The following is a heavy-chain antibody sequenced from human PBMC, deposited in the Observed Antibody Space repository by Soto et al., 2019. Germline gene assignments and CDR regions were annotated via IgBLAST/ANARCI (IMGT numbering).Heavy chain of an antibody. V-gene: IGHV3-33*01. D-gene: IGHD2-15*01. J-gene: IGHJ4*02. Sequence: QVQLVESGGGWFQPGSSRGPSGAGSGPFFRGSGMHGVRQVPGRGLDWVAVIRFDGSNINYADSGMGRFTISRDNSKNTLYLEMNSLRVEDTAVYYCARDGVGGTPFWGYLDYWGQGTLVTVSS. CDR1: GPFFRGSG. CDR2: IRFDGSNI. CDR3: ARDGVGGTPFWGYLDY.